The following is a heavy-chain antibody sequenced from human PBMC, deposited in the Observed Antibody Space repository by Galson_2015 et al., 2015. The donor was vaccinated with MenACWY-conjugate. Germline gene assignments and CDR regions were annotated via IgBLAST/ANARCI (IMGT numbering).Heavy chain of an antibody. CDR1: GGSFSGYY. Sequence: SETLSLTCAVYGGSFSGYYWSWIRQPPGKGLEWIGEINHSGSTNYNPSLKSRVTISVDTSKNQFSLKLSSVTAADTAVYYCARNRSLRNYYYGMDVSGQWTTVTASS. D-gene: IGHD3-3*01. J-gene: IGHJ6*02. V-gene: IGHV4-34*01. CDR3: ARNRSLRNYYYGMDV. CDR2: INHSGST.